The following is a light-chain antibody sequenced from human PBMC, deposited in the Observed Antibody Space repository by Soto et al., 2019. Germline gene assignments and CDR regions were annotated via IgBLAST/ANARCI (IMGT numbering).Light chain of an antibody. V-gene: IGKV3-15*01. CDR3: QQYNKWPLT. Sequence: EIVMTQSPATLSVSPGERATLSCRATQSVSSNLAWYQQKPGQAPRLLIYDASTRATGIPARFSGGGSGTEFTLTISSLQSEDFAVYYCQQYNKWPLTFGGGTKVEIK. J-gene: IGKJ4*01. CDR2: DAS. CDR1: QSVSSN.